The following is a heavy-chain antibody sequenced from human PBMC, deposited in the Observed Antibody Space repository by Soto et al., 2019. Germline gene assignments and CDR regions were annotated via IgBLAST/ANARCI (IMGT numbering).Heavy chain of an antibody. CDR2: ISGSGGST. J-gene: IGHJ4*02. Sequence: GGSLRLSCAASGFTFSSYAMSWVRQAPGKGLEWVSAISGSGGSTYYADSVKGRFTISRDNSKNTLYLQMNSLRAEDTAVYYCAKDGGGYSYGPPNFDYWGQGTLVTVSS. D-gene: IGHD5-18*01. CDR1: GFTFSSYA. V-gene: IGHV3-23*01. CDR3: AKDGGGYSYGPPNFDY.